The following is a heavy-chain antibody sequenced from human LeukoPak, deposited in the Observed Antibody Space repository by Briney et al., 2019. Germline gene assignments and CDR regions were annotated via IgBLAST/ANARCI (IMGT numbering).Heavy chain of an antibody. Sequence: GGSLRLSCAASGFTFDDYAMHWVRQAPGKGLEWVSGISWNSGSIGYADSVKGRFTISRDNAKNSLYLQMNSLRAEDMALYYCARGYCSSTSCYIDYWGQGTLVTVSS. CDR1: GFTFDDYA. J-gene: IGHJ4*02. CDR3: ARGYCSSTSCYIDY. D-gene: IGHD2-2*02. CDR2: ISWNSGSI. V-gene: IGHV3-9*03.